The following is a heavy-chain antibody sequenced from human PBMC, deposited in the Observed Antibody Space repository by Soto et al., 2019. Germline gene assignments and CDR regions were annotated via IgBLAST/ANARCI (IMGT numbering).Heavy chain of an antibody. CDR3: ARESEDLTSNFDY. V-gene: IGHV3-21*06. CDR2: ISSTTNYI. J-gene: IGHJ4*02. CDR1: GFTFSSYA. Sequence: PGGSLRLSCAASGFTFSSYAMTWVRQAPGKGLEWVSSISSTTNYIYYGDSMKGRFTISRDNAKNSLYLEMNSLRAEDTAVYYCARESEDLTSNFDYWGQGTLVTVSS.